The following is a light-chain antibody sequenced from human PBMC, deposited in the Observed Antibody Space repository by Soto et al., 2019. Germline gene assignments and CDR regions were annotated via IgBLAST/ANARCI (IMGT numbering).Light chain of an antibody. CDR3: QQYNNWPPEGIT. J-gene: IGKJ4*01. CDR2: GVS. CDR1: QRLSSN. Sequence: EIVMTQSPATLSVSPGERATLSCRASQRLSSNLAWYQQKPGQAPRLLIYGVSTRATGVPARFSGSGSGTEFTLTISSLQSEDFAVYYCQQYNNWPPEGITFGGGTKVDIK. V-gene: IGKV3-15*01.